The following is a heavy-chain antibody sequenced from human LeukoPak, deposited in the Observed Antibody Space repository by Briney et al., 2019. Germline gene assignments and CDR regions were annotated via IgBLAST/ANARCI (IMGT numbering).Heavy chain of an antibody. CDR1: GFTFSHYG. J-gene: IGHJ4*02. V-gene: IGHV3-30*02. CDR3: AKDFYWAFDY. Sequence: GGSLRLSCATSGFTFSHYGMHWVRQPPGRGLDWVAHIRYDESDKYYADSVKGRFTISRDISKNTVYLQMNSLRVEDTAVYYCAKDFYWAFDYWGQGTLVSVSS. D-gene: IGHD2-8*02. CDR2: IRYDESDK.